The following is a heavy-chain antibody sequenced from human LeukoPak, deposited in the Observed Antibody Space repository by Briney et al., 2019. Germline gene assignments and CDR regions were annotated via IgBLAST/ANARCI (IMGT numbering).Heavy chain of an antibody. D-gene: IGHD5-18*01. CDR1: GFTLGESG. CDR3: RRSYGLDHSDFDY. Sequence: GGSLRLSCVASGFTLGESGISWFRPAPGKGLEWVSFVRSKADRGTTEYAAPVRGRFVVSRDNSRSIAYLQMNSVATEHTAMYYCRRSYGLDHSDFDYWGQGTLVTVSS. J-gene: IGHJ4*02. CDR2: VRSKADRGTT. V-gene: IGHV3-49*03.